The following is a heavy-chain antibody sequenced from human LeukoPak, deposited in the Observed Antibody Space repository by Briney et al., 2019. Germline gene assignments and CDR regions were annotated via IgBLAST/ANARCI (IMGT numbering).Heavy chain of an antibody. CDR1: GFTLSDYS. CDR2: IYSGGST. V-gene: IGHV3-66*01. CDR3: ARDKKGADAFDI. J-gene: IGHJ3*02. Sequence: GGSLRLSCAASGFTLSDYSMNWVRQAPGKGLEWVSIIYSGGSTYYADSVKGRFTISRDNSKNTLYLQMNSLRAEDTAVYYCARDKKGADAFDIWGQGTMVTVSS. D-gene: IGHD4/OR15-4a*01.